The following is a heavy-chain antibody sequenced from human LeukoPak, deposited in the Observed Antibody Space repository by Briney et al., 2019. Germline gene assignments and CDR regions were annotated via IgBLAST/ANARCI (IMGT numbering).Heavy chain of an antibody. J-gene: IGHJ4*02. Sequence: SQTLSLTCTVSGGSISSGDYYWSWIRQPPGKGLEWIGYIYYSGSTYYNPSLKSRVTISVDTSKNQFSLKLSSVTAADTAVYYCARVPFRSYYDSSGYCFGYWGQGTLVTVSS. V-gene: IGHV4-30-4*01. CDR3: ARVPFRSYYDSSGYCFGY. CDR2: IYYSGST. CDR1: GGSISSGDYY. D-gene: IGHD3-22*01.